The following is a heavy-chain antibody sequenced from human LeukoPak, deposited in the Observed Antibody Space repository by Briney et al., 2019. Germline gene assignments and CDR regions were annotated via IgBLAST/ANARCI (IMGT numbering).Heavy chain of an antibody. V-gene: IGHV1-8*01. D-gene: IGHD3-16*01. CDR2: MNPNSGNT. J-gene: IGHJ4*02. CDR1: GYTFTSYD. CDR3: ARGTNDYEHYFDY. Sequence: ASVKVSCKASGYTFTSYDINWVRQATGQGLEWMGWMNPNSGNTGYAQKFQGRVTMTRNNSISTAYMELSSLRSEDTAVYYCARGTNDYEHYFDYWGQGTLVTVSS.